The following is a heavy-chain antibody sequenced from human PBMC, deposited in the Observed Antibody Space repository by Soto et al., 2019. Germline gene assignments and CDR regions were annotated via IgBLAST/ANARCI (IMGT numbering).Heavy chain of an antibody. CDR3: ARATSGSYYSWFDP. J-gene: IGHJ5*02. Sequence: PSETLSLTCTVSGGSISSYYWSWIRQPPGKGLEWIGYIYYSGSTNYNPSLKSRVTISVDTSKNQFSLKLSSVTAADTAVYYCARATSGSYYSWFDPWGQGTLVTVS. CDR1: GGSISSYY. D-gene: IGHD3-10*01. CDR2: IYYSGST. V-gene: IGHV4-59*01.